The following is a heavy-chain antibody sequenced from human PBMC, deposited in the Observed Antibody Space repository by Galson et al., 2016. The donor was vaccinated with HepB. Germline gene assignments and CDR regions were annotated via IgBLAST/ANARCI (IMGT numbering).Heavy chain of an antibody. Sequence: SETLSLTCIVSGGSISSYYWSWIRQPPGKGLEWIGYIYYSGSTNYNPSLKSRVTISVDTSKNQFSLQLSSVTAADTAVYYCARSRGGGARFPFDSWGQGTLVTVSS. D-gene: IGHD2-21*01. CDR1: GGSISSYY. V-gene: IGHV4-59*01. CDR3: ARSRGGGARFPFDS. J-gene: IGHJ4*02. CDR2: IYYSGST.